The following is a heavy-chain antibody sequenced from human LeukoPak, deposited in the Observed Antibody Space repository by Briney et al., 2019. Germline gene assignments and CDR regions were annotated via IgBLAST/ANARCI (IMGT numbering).Heavy chain of an antibody. CDR1: GGPISSGDYY. V-gene: IGHV4-30-4*01. CDR2: IYYSGST. D-gene: IGHD3-22*01. J-gene: IGHJ4*02. CDR3: ARWSGDGYYYDSSGCYRFDY. Sequence: SETLSLTCTVSGGPISSGDYYWSWIRQPPGKGLEWIGYIYYSGSTYYNPSLKSRVTISVDTSKNQFSLKLSSVTAADTAVYYCARWSGDGYYYDSSGCYRFDYWGQGTLVTVSS.